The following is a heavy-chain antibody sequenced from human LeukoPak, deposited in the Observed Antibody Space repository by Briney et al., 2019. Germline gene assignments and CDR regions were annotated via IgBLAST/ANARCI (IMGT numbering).Heavy chain of an antibody. CDR1: GYTFSSYA. CDR3: ARGAVGGGETFDY. CDR2: INWNGGST. D-gene: IGHD2-21*01. J-gene: IGHJ4*02. Sequence: GGSLRLSCAASGYTFSSYAMSWVRQAPGKGLEWVSGINWNGGSTGYADSVKGRFTISRDNAKNSLYLQMNSLRAEDTALYYCARGAVGGGETFDYWGQGTLVTVSS. V-gene: IGHV3-20*04.